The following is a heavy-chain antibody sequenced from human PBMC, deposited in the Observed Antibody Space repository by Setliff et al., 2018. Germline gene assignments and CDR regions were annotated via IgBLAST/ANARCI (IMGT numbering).Heavy chain of an antibody. D-gene: IGHD3-9*01. J-gene: IGHJ4*02. CDR1: GFSFSDSA. V-gene: IGHV3-15*01. CDR2: IKSKRDGVTT. Sequence: GGSLRLSCAASGFSFSDSAMHWVRQAPGKGLEWVGRIKSKRDGVTTDYAAPVKGRFIISRDDSKNLVFLQMNSLKTEDTAVYYCATGLGQYFDYWGQGSLVTVSS. CDR3: ATGLGQYFDY.